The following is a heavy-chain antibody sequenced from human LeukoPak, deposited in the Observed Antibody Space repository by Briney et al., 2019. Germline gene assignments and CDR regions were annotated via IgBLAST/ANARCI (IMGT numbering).Heavy chain of an antibody. CDR1: GYTFTSYD. CDR3: ARGSCSSTSCFMDV. Sequence: ASVKVSCKASGYTFTSYDFNWVRQATGQRPEWMGWMSPNSGDTGYAQKFQDRVTMTRNTSISTAYMELSSLTSEDTAVYYCARGSCSSTSCFMDVWGQGTTVTVSS. J-gene: IGHJ6*02. D-gene: IGHD2-2*01. CDR2: MSPNSGDT. V-gene: IGHV1-8*01.